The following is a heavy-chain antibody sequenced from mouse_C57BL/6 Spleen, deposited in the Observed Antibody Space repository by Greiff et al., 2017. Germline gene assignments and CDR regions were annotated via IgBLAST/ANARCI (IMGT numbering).Heavy chain of an antibody. D-gene: IGHD2-5*01. CDR3: ARDYYSNWGYWYFDV. CDR1: GYTFTDYN. Sequence: VQLKQSGPELVKPGASVKMSCKASGYTFTDYNMHWVKQSHGKSLEWIGYINPNNGGTSYNQKFKGKATLTVNKSSSTAYMELRSLTSEDSAVYYCARDYYSNWGYWYFDVWGTGTTVTVSS. V-gene: IGHV1-22*01. CDR2: INPNNGGT. J-gene: IGHJ1*03.